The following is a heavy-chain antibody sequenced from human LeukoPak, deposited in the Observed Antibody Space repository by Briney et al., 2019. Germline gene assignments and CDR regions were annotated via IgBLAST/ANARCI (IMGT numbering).Heavy chain of an antibody. CDR2: ISSSGSTI. CDR3: ARVALGSYNWFDP. D-gene: IGHD3-10*01. Sequence: PGGSLRLSCAASGFTFSDYYMDWVRQAPGKGLEWVSYISSSGSTIYYADSVKGRFTISRDNAKNTVYLQMNSLRAEDTAVYYCARVALGSYNWFDPWGQGTLVTVSS. CDR1: GFTFSDYY. V-gene: IGHV3-11*04. J-gene: IGHJ5*02.